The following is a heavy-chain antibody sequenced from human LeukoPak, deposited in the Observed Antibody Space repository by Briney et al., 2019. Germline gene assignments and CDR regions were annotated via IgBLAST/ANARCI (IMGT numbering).Heavy chain of an antibody. J-gene: IGHJ4*02. CDR3: AGDYHGPGSLTTFDY. CDR1: GYTFTSFY. Sequence: ASVKVSCKASGYTFTSFYMHWVRQAPGQGLEWLGIINPTGGSASSAQKFQGRVTLTRDTSTSTVYMELSSLRSEDTAVYYCAGDYHGPGSLTTFDYWGQGTLVTVSS. V-gene: IGHV1-46*01. D-gene: IGHD3-10*01. CDR2: INPTGGSA.